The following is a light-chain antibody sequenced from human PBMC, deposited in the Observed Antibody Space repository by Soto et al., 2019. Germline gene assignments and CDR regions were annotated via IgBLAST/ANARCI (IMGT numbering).Light chain of an antibody. CDR3: SAYRSGSTVV. J-gene: IGLJ2*01. CDR1: ISNVGGYNY. V-gene: IGLV2-14*03. CDR2: DVT. Sequence: QSVLTQPASVSGSPGQSITISCTGTISNVGGYNYVSWYQQFSGKAPTLIIYDVTNRPSGISNRSSGSTSGETASLTISGLRAEDEADYYCSAYRSGSTVVFGGGTQLTVL.